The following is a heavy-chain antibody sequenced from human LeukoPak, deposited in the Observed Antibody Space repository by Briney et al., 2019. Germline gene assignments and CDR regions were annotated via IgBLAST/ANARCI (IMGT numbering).Heavy chain of an antibody. CDR2: SNSKGDGGTT. J-gene: IGHJ6*03. CDR3: STPPIRGSRYYYYHMDV. V-gene: IGHV3-15*01. CDR1: GFTFTNAW. D-gene: IGHD3-10*01. Sequence: GESLRLSCAASGFTFTNAWMNWVRQAPGKGLEWLGRSNSKGDGGTTDYAAPVKGRFTISRDDSKNILYLQMNSLKIEDTAVYFCSTPPIRGSRYYYYHMDVWGKGTTVTVSS.